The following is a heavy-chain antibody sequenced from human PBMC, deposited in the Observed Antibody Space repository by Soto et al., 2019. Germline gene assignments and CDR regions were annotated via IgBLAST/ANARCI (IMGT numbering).Heavy chain of an antibody. Sequence: QVQLVQSGTEVKKPGSSVQVSCKASGGTFRNYPINWVRQAPGQGLEWMGSIFPLTDIPDYAQNFQARLTTTADKSTSTAYMERSSLTSDDTAMYFCARGPLVVSNYFESWGQGTLVTVSS. CDR2: IFPLTDIP. V-gene: IGHV1-69*02. J-gene: IGHJ4*02. CDR1: GGTFRNYP. CDR3: ARGPLVVSNYFES.